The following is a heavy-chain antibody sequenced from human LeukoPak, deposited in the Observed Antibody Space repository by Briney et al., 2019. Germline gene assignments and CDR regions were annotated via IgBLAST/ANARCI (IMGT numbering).Heavy chain of an antibody. J-gene: IGHJ4*02. V-gene: IGHV1-18*01. CDR1: GYIISSDG. D-gene: IGHD1-26*01. CDR3: ARNIVGANGVVFPFDY. CDR2: ITAYNGNT. Sequence: ASVKVSCKASGYIISSDGMNWVRQAPGQGLEWMGWITAYNGNTNYAQKVQGRATMTTDTSTSTAYMELRSLRSGDTAVYYCARNIVGANGVVFPFDYWGQGTLVTVSS.